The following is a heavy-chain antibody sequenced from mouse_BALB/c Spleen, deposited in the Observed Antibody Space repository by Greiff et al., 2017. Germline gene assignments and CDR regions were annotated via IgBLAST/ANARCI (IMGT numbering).Heavy chain of an antibody. Sequence: EVQRVESGGGLVQPGESLKLSCDSNEYEFPSHDMSWVRQTPEKRLELVAAINSDGGSTYYPDPMERRFIISRDNTKKTLYLQMSSLMSEDTALYYCSGHGVGRYALDYWGQGTSVTVSS. D-gene: IGHD4-1*01. V-gene: IGHV5-2*01. J-gene: IGHJ4*01. CDR2: INSDGGST. CDR3: SGHGVGRYALDY. CDR1: EYEFPSHD.